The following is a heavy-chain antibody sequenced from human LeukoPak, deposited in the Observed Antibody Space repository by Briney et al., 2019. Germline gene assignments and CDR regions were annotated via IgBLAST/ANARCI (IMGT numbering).Heavy chain of an antibody. Sequence: PSETLSLTCTVSGGXISSYFCSWVRQPPGKGQEWIGYIYYSGSTNYNPSFKSRVTISVDTSKNKFPLKLASVTTADTAVYYCARDRWLGYWGQGTLVTVSS. J-gene: IGHJ4*02. D-gene: IGHD5-12*01. CDR2: IYYSGST. V-gene: IGHV4-59*01. CDR3: ARDRWLGY. CDR1: GGXISSYF.